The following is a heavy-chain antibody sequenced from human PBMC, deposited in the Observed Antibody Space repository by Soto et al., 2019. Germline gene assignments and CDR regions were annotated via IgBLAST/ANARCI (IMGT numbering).Heavy chain of an antibody. V-gene: IGHV3-30*18. CDR3: AKDPPYCSGGSCHVDY. J-gene: IGHJ4*02. D-gene: IGHD2-15*01. Sequence: GGSLRLSCAASGFTFSSYGMHWVRQAPGKGLEWVAVISYDGSNKYYADSVKGRFTISRDNSKNTLYLQMNSLRAEDTAVYYCAKDPPYCSGGSCHVDYWGQGTLVTVSS. CDR2: ISYDGSNK. CDR1: GFTFSSYG.